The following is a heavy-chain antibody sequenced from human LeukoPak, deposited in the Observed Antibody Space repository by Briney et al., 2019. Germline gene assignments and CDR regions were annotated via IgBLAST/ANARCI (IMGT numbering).Heavy chain of an antibody. V-gene: IGHV3-23*01. D-gene: IGHD4-23*01. J-gene: IGHJ4*02. CDR2: ITNSGGNT. Sequence: GGSLRLSCAASGFTFSNYAMSWVRQAPGKGLEWVSAITNSGGNTYYADSVKGRFTISRDNSKNTLYLQMNSLRAEDTAVYYCAKPDTVITMYFDYWGQGTLVTVSS. CDR3: AKPDTVITMYFDY. CDR1: GFTFSNYA.